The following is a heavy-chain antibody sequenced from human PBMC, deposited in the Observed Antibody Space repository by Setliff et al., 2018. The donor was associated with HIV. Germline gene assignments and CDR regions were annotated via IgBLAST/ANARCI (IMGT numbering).Heavy chain of an antibody. CDR1: GFVFTDHS. J-gene: IGHJ3*02. D-gene: IGHD2-15*01. CDR3: AKARRGPLLPLDAFDI. Sequence: GGSLRLSCAAPGFVFTDHSLHWVRQAPGEGLEWVSSISGSGGSTYYADSVKGRFTISRDNSKNTLYLQTNSLRAEDTAVYYCAKARRGPLLPLDAFDIWGLGTMVTVSS. V-gene: IGHV3-23*01. CDR2: ISGSGGST.